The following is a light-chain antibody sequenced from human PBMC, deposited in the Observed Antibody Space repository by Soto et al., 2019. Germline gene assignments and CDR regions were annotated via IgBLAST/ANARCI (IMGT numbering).Light chain of an antibody. V-gene: IGKV3-20*01. Sequence: EIVLTQSPGTLSLSPGERATLSCRASQSVSSSYLAWYQQKPGQAPRLLIYGVSSRATGIPDRFSGSESGTDFTLTISILEPEDFAVYYCQQYGSSPPWTFGQGTKVEIK. J-gene: IGKJ1*01. CDR2: GVS. CDR1: QSVSSSY. CDR3: QQYGSSPPWT.